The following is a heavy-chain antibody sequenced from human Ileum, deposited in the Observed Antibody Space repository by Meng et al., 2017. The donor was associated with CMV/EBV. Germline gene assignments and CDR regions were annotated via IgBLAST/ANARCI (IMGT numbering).Heavy chain of an antibody. CDR3: ARFGYNSAWTACASLAF. CDR2: IKHSGGT. J-gene: IGHJ4*02. Sequence: QAARAQVGTGLWKAPESRALSCAFYGVSCSGFYWSWIRQPPGKGLEWIGEIKHSGGTNYNPSLKSRVTISTAMSKNQLSLKVSSVTAADTVVYYCARFGYNSAWTACASLAFWGQGSLVTVSS. CDR1: GVSCSGFY. D-gene: IGHD5-12*01. V-gene: IGHV4-34*01.